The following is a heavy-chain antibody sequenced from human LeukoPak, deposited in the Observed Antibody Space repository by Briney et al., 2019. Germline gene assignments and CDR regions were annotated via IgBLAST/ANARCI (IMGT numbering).Heavy chain of an antibody. V-gene: IGHV1-18*01. D-gene: IGHD6-19*01. CDR1: GGTFSSYA. CDR2: ISAYNGNT. CDR3: ASTRYSSGWPHFDI. Sequence: GASVKVSCKASGGTFSSYAISWVRQAPGQGLEWMGWISAYNGNTNYAQKLQGRVTMATDTSTSTAYMELRSLRSDDTAVYYCASTRYSSGWPHFDIWGQGTMVTVSS. J-gene: IGHJ3*02.